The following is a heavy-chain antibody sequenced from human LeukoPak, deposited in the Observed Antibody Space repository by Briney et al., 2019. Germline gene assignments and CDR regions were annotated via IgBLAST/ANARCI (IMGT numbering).Heavy chain of an antibody. V-gene: IGHV1-8*01. J-gene: IGHJ4*02. D-gene: IGHD6-19*01. CDR2: MNPNSGNT. CDR3: ARIHSQWLVLNY. CDR1: D. Sequence: DXXWVRQATGQGLEWMGWMNPNSGNTGYAQKFQGRVTMTRNTSISTAYMELSSLRSEDTAVYYCARIHSQWLVLNYWGQGTLVTVSS.